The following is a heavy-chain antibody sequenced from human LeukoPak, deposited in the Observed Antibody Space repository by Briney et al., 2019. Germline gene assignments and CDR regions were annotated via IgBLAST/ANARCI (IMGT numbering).Heavy chain of an antibody. J-gene: IGHJ5*02. V-gene: IGHV4-34*01. D-gene: IGHD6-19*01. CDR1: GGSFSGYY. CDR2: INHSGST. Sequence: SETLSLTCAVYGGSFSGYYWSWIRQPPGKGLEWIGEINHSGSTNYNPSLKSRVTISVDTSKNQFSLKLSSVTAADTAVYYCARVGDRIAVAAYAQFDPWGQGTLVTVSS. CDR3: ARVGDRIAVAAYAQFDP.